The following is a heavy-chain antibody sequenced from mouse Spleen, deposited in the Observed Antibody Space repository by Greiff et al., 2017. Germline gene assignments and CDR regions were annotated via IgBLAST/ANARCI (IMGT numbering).Heavy chain of an antibody. Sequence: QVQLKQSGAELVRPGASVTLSCKASGYTFTDYEMHWVKQTPVHGLEWIGAIDPETGGTAYNQKFKGKAILTADKSSSTAYMELRSLTSEDSAVYYCTRGDGLRNYWGQGTTLTVSS. J-gene: IGHJ2*01. CDR2: IDPETGGT. D-gene: IGHD1-1*01. CDR3: TRGDGLRNY. CDR1: GYTFTDYE. V-gene: IGHV1-15*01.